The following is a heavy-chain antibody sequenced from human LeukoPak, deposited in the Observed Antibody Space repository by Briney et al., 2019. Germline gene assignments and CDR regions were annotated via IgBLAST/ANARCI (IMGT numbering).Heavy chain of an antibody. J-gene: IGHJ4*02. V-gene: IGHV1-69*04. CDR3: ARDKGWDGSGNYPFDD. CDR1: GGTFSSYG. Sequence: ASVKVSCKASGGTFSSYGINWVRQAPGQGLEWMGRIIPILGIKDYAQKFQGRVTITADKCTSTAYMELSSLRSEDTAVYYCARDKGWDGSGNYPFDDWGQGTLVTVSS. CDR2: IIPILGIK. D-gene: IGHD3-10*01.